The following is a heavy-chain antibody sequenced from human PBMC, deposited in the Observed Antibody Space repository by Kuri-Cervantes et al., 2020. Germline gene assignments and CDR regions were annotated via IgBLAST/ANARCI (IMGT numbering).Heavy chain of an antibody. J-gene: IGHJ4*02. D-gene: IGHD3-16*01. CDR1: GYTFTSYG. V-gene: IGHV1-18*01. CDR3: ATYEMEARGTSTDYGWGSYDY. CDR2: ISAYNGNT. Sequence: ASVKVSCKASGYTFTSYGISWVRQAPGQGLEWMGWISAYNGNTNYAQKFQGRVTMTEDTSTDTAYMELSSLRSEDTAVYYCATYEMEARGTSTDYGWGSYDYWGQGTLVTVSS.